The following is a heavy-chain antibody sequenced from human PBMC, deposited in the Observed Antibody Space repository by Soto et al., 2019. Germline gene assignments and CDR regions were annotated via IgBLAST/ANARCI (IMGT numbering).Heavy chain of an antibody. D-gene: IGHD6-13*01. Sequence: LRLSCAASGFTFSSYDMHWVRQATGKGLEWVSAIGTAGDTYYPGSVKGRFTISRENAKNSLYLQMNSLRAGDTAVYYCARGIAAAGPLAACMDVWGQGTTVTVSS. V-gene: IGHV3-13*01. CDR1: GFTFSSYD. J-gene: IGHJ6*02. CDR2: IGTAGDT. CDR3: ARGIAAAGPLAACMDV.